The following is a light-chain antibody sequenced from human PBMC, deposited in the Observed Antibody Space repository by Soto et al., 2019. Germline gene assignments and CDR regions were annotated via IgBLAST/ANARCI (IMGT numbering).Light chain of an antibody. CDR3: QQYNNSLT. CDR2: KES. CDR1: QSISSW. Sequence: DIQMTQSPSTLSASVGDRVTITCRASQSISSWLAWYQQKPGKAPKLLIYKESTLESGVPSRFSGSGSGTEFTLTISSLQPDDFATYYCQQYNNSLTFGGGTKVEIK. V-gene: IGKV1-5*03. J-gene: IGKJ4*01.